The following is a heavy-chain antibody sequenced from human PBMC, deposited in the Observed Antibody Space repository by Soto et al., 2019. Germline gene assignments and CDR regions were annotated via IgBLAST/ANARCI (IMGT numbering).Heavy chain of an antibody. Sequence: SETLSLTCTVSGGSISSYYWSWIRQPPGKGLEWIGYIYYSGSTNYNPSLKSRVTISVDTSKNQFSLKLSSVTAADTAVYYCARGDYGDYVRYYYYMDVWGKGTTVTVSS. CDR1: GGSISSYY. D-gene: IGHD4-17*01. V-gene: IGHV4-59*01. CDR2: IYYSGST. J-gene: IGHJ6*03. CDR3: ARGDYGDYVRYYYYMDV.